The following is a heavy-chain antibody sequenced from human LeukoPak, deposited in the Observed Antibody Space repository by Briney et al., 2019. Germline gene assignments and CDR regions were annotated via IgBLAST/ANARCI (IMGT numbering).Heavy chain of an antibody. D-gene: IGHD6-19*01. J-gene: IGHJ5*02. Sequence: PGGSLRLSCAASGLTFSSYGIKWVRQAPGKGLEWVAVIWYDGSNKYYADSVKGRFTISRDNSKNTLYLQMNSLRAEDTAVYYCATEEGGIAVATDWFDPWGQGTLVTVSS. V-gene: IGHV3-33*01. CDR2: IWYDGSNK. CDR3: ATEEGGIAVATDWFDP. CDR1: GLTFSSYG.